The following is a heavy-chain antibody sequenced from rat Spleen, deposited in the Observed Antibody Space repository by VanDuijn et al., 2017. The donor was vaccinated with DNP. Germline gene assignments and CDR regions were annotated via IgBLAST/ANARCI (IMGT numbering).Heavy chain of an antibody. CDR2: IIFDGSRS. V-gene: IGHV5S10*01. D-gene: IGHD1-11*01. J-gene: IGHJ2*01. CDR3: ATRGEGIVH. CDR1: GFTFSDYA. Sequence: EVQLVESGGGLVQPGRSLKLSCAASGFTFSDYAMTWVRQSPRKGLEWLAPIIFDGSRSFYRDSVQGRFTISRNNARSTLYLQMDSLGSDDTATYYCATRGEGIVHWGQGLMVTVSS.